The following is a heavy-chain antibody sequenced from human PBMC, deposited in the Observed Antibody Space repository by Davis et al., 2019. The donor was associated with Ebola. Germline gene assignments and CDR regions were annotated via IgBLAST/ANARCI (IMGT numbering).Heavy chain of an antibody. CDR2: IVVGSGDT. Sequence: SVKVSCKPSGFTFTRAVVQWVRQARGQRLESIGWIVVGSGDTGYAQKFQGRVTITRDMSTSSAYMELNSLTSEDTAVYYCARDQVEPTRYCSSISCHVRAKSYYGMDVWGQGTTVTVSS. D-gene: IGHD2-2*01. J-gene: IGHJ6*02. CDR1: GFTFTRAV. CDR3: ARDQVEPTRYCSSISCHVRAKSYYGMDV. V-gene: IGHV1-58*01.